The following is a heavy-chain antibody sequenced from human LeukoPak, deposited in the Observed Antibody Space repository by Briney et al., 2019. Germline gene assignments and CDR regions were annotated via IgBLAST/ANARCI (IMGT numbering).Heavy chain of an antibody. CDR1: GGSISSYY. J-gene: IGHJ4*02. CDR2: ISDIGSI. CDR3: AGHHPRNTVDF. Sequence: SETLSLTCTVSGGSISSYYWSWIRQPPGKGLEWIAYISDIGSINCNPSLKSRVTISLDTSKNQFSLKLSSVTAADTAVYYCAGHHPRNTVDFWGQGTLVTFSS. D-gene: IGHD2/OR15-2a*01. V-gene: IGHV4-59*08.